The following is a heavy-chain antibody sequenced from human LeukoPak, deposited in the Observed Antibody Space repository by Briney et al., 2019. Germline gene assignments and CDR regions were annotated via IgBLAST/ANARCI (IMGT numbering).Heavy chain of an antibody. Sequence: GASVKVSCKASGYTFTSYYMHWVRQAPGQGLEWMGIINPSGGSTSYAQKFQGRVTMTRDMSTSTVYMELSSLRSEDTAVYYCARDMGQGAAAGNVLDYWGQGTLVTVSS. CDR1: GYTFTSYY. V-gene: IGHV1-46*01. CDR2: INPSGGST. D-gene: IGHD6-13*01. J-gene: IGHJ4*02. CDR3: ARDMGQGAAAGNVLDY.